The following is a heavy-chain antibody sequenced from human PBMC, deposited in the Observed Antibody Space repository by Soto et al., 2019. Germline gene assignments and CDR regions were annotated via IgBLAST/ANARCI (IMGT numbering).Heavy chain of an antibody. Sequence: TSETLSLTCTVSGGSVSSGSYYWSWIRQPPGKGLEWIGYIYYSGSTNYNPSLKSRVTISVDTSKNQFSLKLSSVTAADTAVYYCARDPGPYCSGGSCAGGYYYYGMDVWGQGTTVTVSS. V-gene: IGHV4-61*01. CDR3: ARDPGPYCSGGSCAGGYYYYGMDV. CDR2: IYYSGST. J-gene: IGHJ6*02. CDR1: GGSVSSGSYY. D-gene: IGHD2-15*01.